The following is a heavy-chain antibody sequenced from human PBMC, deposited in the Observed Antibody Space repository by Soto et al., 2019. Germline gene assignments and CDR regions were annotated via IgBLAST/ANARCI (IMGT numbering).Heavy chain of an antibody. J-gene: IGHJ4*02. CDR1: GASINTGGFY. CDR2: GSHTGSR. CDR3: ARVKVTTESFDS. D-gene: IGHD4-17*01. Sequence: QVQLQESGPGLVKPSQTLSLTCSVSGASINTGGFYWSWVRQFPGKGLDWIGYGSHTGSRYLNPALRSRITISLDTPNNHFSLRPTSVTAADTAVYYCARVKVTTESFDSWGQGSLVTVSS. V-gene: IGHV4-31*03.